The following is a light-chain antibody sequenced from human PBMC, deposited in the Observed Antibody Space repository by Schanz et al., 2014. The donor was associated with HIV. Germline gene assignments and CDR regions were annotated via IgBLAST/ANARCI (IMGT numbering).Light chain of an antibody. J-gene: IGKJ2*01. V-gene: IGKV3-20*01. CDR1: QSVRNN. CDR3: QQYGSSLYT. Sequence: ESVLTQSPGTLSLSPGERATLSCRASQSVRNNLAWYQQKPGQAPRLLIFGASNRATGIPDRFSGGVSGTDFTLTISRLEPEDFAVYYCQQYGSSLYTFGQGTKLEIK. CDR2: GAS.